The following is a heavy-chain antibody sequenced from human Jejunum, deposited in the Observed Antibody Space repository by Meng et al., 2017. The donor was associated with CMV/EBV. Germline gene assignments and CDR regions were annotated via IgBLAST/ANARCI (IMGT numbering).Heavy chain of an antibody. J-gene: IGHJ4*02. D-gene: IGHD3-22*01. CDR1: GDSISSTDYY. V-gene: IGHV4-30-4*01. Sequence: VHRQESGPGLVKPSPTLSLTCTVSGDSISSTDYYWSWVRQPPGKGLEWIGYIYYSGSRYYNPSLKSRVTISVDTSKNQFSLKLSSVTAADTAVYYCARVTGKIYYDGSGYPEAFDYWGQGTLVTVSS. CDR2: IYYSGSR. CDR3: ARVTGKIYYDGSGYPEAFDY.